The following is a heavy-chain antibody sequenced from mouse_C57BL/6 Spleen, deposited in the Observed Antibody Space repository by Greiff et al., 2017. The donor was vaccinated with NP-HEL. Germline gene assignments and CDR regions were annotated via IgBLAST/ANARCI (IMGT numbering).Heavy chain of an antibody. J-gene: IGHJ2*02. CDR3: ARKGDTTVVATPSFDY. CDR1: GYTFPTYT. CDR2: INPRSGYT. V-gene: IGHV1-4*01. Sequence: QVQLQQSGAELARPGASVTLSCPASGYTFPTYTLHWVNPRPVQGLEWIGYINPRSGYTSYNQKFKDKATLTADKSSSTAYIHLSSLTSEDSAVYYCARKGDTTVVATPSFDYWGQGTSLTVSS. D-gene: IGHD1-1*01.